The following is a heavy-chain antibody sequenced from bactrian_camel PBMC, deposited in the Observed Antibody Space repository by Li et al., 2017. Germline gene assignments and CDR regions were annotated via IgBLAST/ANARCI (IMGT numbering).Heavy chain of an antibody. CDR1: GFTSADSE. CDR2: IGRDGST. V-gene: IGHV3S63*01. CDR3: ANGNRLVTGGKCQDSYNF. Sequence: HVQLVESGGGSVQAGGSLRLSCVVSGFTSADSETGWYRRQPAGDGCDMVSTIGRDGSTYYDDSVKGRFTISQDNEKNTVYLQMNSLKPEDSGVYYCANGNRLVTGGKCQDSYNFWGQGTQVTVS. D-gene: IGHD2*01. J-gene: IGHJ4*01.